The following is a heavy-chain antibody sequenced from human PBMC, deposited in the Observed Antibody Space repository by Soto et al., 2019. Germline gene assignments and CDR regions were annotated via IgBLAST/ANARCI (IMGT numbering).Heavy chain of an antibody. V-gene: IGHV5-10-1*01. Sequence: GESLKISCKGSGYSFTSYWISWVRQMPGKGLEWMGRIDPSDSYTNYSPSFQGHVTISTDKSISTTYLQWSSLKASDTAMYYCARHAVGYYYGSGSPGYYYYGMDVWGQGTTVTVSS. CDR3: ARHAVGYYYGSGSPGYYYYGMDV. D-gene: IGHD3-10*01. CDR2: IDPSDSYT. CDR1: GYSFTSYW. J-gene: IGHJ6*02.